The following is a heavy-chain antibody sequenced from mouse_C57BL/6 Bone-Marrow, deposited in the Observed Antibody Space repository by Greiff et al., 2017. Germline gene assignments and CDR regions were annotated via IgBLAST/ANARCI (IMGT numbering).Heavy chain of an antibody. D-gene: IGHD2-2*01. Sequence: EVTLVESGGDLVKPGGSLKLSCAASGFTFSSYGMSWVRQTPDKRLEWVATISSGGSYTYYPDSVKGRFTISRDNAKNTLYLQMSSLKSEDTAMYYCARQGGYDGYWYFDVWGTGTTVTVSS. CDR3: ARQGGYDGYWYFDV. CDR2: ISSGGSYT. V-gene: IGHV5-6*01. J-gene: IGHJ1*03. CDR1: GFTFSSYG.